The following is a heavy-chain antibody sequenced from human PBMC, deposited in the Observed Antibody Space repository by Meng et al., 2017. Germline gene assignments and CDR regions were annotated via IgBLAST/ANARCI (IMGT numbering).Heavy chain of an antibody. Sequence: ASVKVSCKASGYTFTSYDINWVRQATGQGREWMGIINPSGGSTSYAQKFQGRVTMTRDTSTSTVYMELSSLRSEDTAVYYCAREKVVGATTIGGYYYYGMDVWGQGTTVTVSS. CDR2: INPSGGST. D-gene: IGHD1-26*01. CDR1: GYTFTSYD. CDR3: AREKVVGATTIGGYYYYGMDV. V-gene: IGHV1-46*01. J-gene: IGHJ6*02.